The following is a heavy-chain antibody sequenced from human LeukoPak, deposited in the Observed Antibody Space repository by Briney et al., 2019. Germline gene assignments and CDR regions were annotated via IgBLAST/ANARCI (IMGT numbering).Heavy chain of an antibody. CDR2: IYHRGST. D-gene: IGHD6-19*01. CDR3: ARRAHAVAYKYYYYYYMDV. Sequence: SETLSLTCTVSGYSISNGYYWGWIRQPPGKGLEWVGSIYHRGSTYYNPSLKSRVTISVDTSKNQFSLKLSSVTAADTAVYYCARRAHAVAYKYYYYYYMDVWGKGTTVTISS. J-gene: IGHJ6*03. CDR1: GYSISNGYY. V-gene: IGHV4-38-2*02.